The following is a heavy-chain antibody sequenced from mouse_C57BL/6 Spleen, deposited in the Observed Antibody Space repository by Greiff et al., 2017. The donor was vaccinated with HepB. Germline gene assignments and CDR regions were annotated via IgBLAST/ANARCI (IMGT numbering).Heavy chain of an antibody. CDR3: ATDYGDY. V-gene: IGHV1-50*01. CDR2: IDPSDSYT. J-gene: IGHJ2*01. CDR1: GYTFTSYW. Sequence: QVQLKQPGAELVKPGASVKLSCKASGYTFTSYWMQWVKQRPGQGLEWIGEIDPSDSYTNYNQKFTGKATLTVDTSSSTAYMQLSSLTSEDSAVYYCATDYGDYWGQGTTLTVSS.